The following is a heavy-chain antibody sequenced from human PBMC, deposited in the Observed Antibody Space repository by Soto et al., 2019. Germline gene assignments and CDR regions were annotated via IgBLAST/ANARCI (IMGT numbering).Heavy chain of an antibody. CDR3: ARWNYDTTGHYKGALDY. D-gene: IGHD3-22*01. Sequence: EVQLVESGGGLVQPGGSLRLSCAASGFTFSTHSMDWVRQAPGKGLEWVSYIGSGGTPIYYADSVRGRFTISRDNAKNSLYLQMNSLRAEDTAVYYCARWNYDTTGHYKGALDYWGQGTLVTVSS. CDR1: GFTFSTHS. CDR2: IGSGGTPI. J-gene: IGHJ4*02. V-gene: IGHV3-48*01.